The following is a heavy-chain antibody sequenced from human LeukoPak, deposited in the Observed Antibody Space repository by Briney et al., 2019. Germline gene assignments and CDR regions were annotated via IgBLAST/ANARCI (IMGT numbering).Heavy chain of an antibody. CDR1: GFTFSSFA. D-gene: IGHD3-22*01. CDR3: ARPYDTRGYFPDY. V-gene: IGHV3-21*01. CDR2: ISRGSDHI. Sequence: GGSLRLSCAASGFTFSSFAMNWVRQAPGKGLEWVSSISRGSDHIFYADSMKGRFTISRDNAKNSLYLQMNSLGAEDTAVYYCARPYDTRGYFPDYWGQGTLVTVSS. J-gene: IGHJ4*02.